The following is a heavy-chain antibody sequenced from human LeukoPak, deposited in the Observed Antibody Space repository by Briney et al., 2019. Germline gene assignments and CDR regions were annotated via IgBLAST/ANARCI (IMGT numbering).Heavy chain of an antibody. V-gene: IGHV1-69*06. CDR2: IIPIFGTA. D-gene: IGHD2-15*01. CDR1: GGTFSSYA. J-gene: IGHJ4*02. Sequence: GASVKVSCKASGGTFSSYAISWVRQAPGQGLEWMGGIIPIFGTANYAQKFQGRVTITADKSTSTAYMELSSLRSEDTAVYYCARVGRVGYCSGGSCYGDFDYWGQGTLVTVSS. CDR3: ARVGRVGYCSGGSCYGDFDY.